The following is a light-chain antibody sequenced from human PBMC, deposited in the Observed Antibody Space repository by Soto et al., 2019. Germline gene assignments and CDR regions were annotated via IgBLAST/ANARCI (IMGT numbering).Light chain of an antibody. J-gene: IGKJ1*01. CDR2: GAS. CDR1: QSISSSY. V-gene: IGKV3-20*01. CDR3: QQHDSSPWT. Sequence: EIVLTQSPGTLSLSPGERATLSCRASQSISSSYLAIAWYQQKPGQPPRLLIYGASSRATGIPDMFSGSGSATDFTLTISRLEPEDFAVYYCQQHDSSPWTFGQGTRVEIK.